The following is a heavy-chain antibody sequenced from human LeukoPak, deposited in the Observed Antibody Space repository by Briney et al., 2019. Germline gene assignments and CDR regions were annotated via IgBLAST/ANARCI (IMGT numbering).Heavy chain of an antibody. Sequence: SETLSLTCTVSGYSISSGYYWSWIRQPPGKGLEWIGSIYHSGSTYYNPSLKSRVTISVDTSKNQFSLKLSSVTAADTAVYYCARDLSEYYDFWSGYYSYYYYYYMDVWGKGTTVTVSS. CDR1: GYSISSGYY. CDR3: ARDLSEYYDFWSGYYSYYYYYYMDV. V-gene: IGHV4-38-2*02. J-gene: IGHJ6*03. CDR2: IYHSGST. D-gene: IGHD3-3*01.